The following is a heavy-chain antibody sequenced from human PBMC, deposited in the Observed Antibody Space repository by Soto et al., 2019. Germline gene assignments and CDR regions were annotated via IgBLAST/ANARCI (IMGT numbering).Heavy chain of an antibody. CDR1: GDSISSYS. CDR2: IHYNGNT. Sequence: SETLSLTCTVSGDSISSYSWSWIRQPPGKGLEWIGNIHYNGNTKYSPSLKSRVTMSVDTSKNNFSLKLISVTTADTAVYYCAARIAAAGKRDYWGQGTLVTVSS. CDR3: AARIAAAGKRDY. V-gene: IGHV4-59*08. D-gene: IGHD6-13*01. J-gene: IGHJ4*02.